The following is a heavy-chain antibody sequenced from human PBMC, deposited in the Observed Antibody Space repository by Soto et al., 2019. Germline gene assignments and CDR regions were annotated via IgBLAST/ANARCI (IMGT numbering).Heavy chain of an antibody. Sequence: QVQLQESGPGLVKPSETLSLTCTVSGGSISSYYWSWIRQPPGKGLEWIGYIYYSGSTNYNPSLKRRVTISVDTSKNQFSLKLSSVTAADTAVYYCARGAGGDLVYFDYWGQGTLVTVSS. CDR1: GGSISSYY. V-gene: IGHV4-59*01. CDR2: IYYSGST. CDR3: ARGAGGDLVYFDY. J-gene: IGHJ4*02. D-gene: IGHD6-19*01.